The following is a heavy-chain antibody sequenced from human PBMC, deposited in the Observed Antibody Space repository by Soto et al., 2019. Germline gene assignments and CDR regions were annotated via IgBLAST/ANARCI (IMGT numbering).Heavy chain of an antibody. CDR2: ISKDGNGR. D-gene: IGHD3-10*01. J-gene: IGHJ4*02. CDR3: ARDPQGSYCYIDY. Sequence: GGSLRLSCAASGFTFSNYAIHWVRQAPGKGLEWVTIISKDGNGRHYADSVKGRFTISRDNSKNTLFLQMNSLRAEDTAVYYCARDPQGSYCYIDYWGQGTPVTVSS. V-gene: IGHV3-30-3*01. CDR1: GFTFSNYA.